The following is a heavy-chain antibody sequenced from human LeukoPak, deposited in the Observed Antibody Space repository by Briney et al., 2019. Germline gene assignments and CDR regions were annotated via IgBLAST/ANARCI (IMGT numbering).Heavy chain of an antibody. V-gene: IGHV1-18*01. CDR3: ARVSCRGGSCNSNFDY. CDR2: ISAYNCNK. J-gene: IGHJ4*02. D-gene: IGHD2-15*01. CDR1: VYTYTNYG. Sequence: ASVKVSHKASVYTYTNYGISWVRQAPGQGLEWMGWISAYNCNKNYAQKLQGRVTMTTDTSTSTAYMELRSLRTDDTAVYYCARVSCRGGSCNSNFDYWGQGTLVTVSS.